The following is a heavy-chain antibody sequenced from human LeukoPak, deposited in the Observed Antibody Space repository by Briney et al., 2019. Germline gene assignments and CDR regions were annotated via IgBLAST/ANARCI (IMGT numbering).Heavy chain of an antibody. V-gene: IGHV3-11*06. CDR3: ARGGTLSYVMDV. CDR2: ISSSSSYT. Sequence: GGSLRLSCAAFGFTFRDYHMRWIRQAPGKGLEWVSYISSSSSYTNYADSVKGRFTISRDNAKNSLYLQMNSLRAEDTAVYYCARGGTLSYVMDVWGQGTTVTVSS. CDR1: GFTFRDYH. J-gene: IGHJ6*02. D-gene: IGHD1-1*01.